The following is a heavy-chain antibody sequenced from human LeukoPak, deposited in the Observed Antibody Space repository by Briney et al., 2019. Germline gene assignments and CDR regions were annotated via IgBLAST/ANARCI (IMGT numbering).Heavy chain of an antibody. CDR2: ITPNADRT. J-gene: IGHJ1*01. CDR1: GFTFGSYG. V-gene: IGHV3-23*01. CDR3: AIMHGYYDGSGYWVQ. D-gene: IGHD3-22*01. Sequence: GGSLRLSCAASGFTFGSYGMRWVRQALGKGLEWGSFITPNADRTSYADSVEGRFTISRDNPRNTLYMQMNSLRDEDTALYYCAIMHGYYDGSGYWVQWGQGTLVTVSS.